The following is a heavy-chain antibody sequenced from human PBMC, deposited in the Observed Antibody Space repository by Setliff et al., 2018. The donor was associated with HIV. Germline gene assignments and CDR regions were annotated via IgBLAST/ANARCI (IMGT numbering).Heavy chain of an antibody. CDR2: MNPNSGNT. D-gene: IGHD3-10*01. V-gene: IGHV1-8*02. CDR3: ARGRSLVRGLGRPENYYMDV. Sequence: ASVKVSCKASGYTFTSYEINWVRQATGQGLEWMGWMNPNSGNTGYAQKFQGRVTMTRNTSISTAYMELRSLRCEDTAVDYLARGRSLVRGLGRPENYYMDVWGKGTTVTVSS. J-gene: IGHJ6*03. CDR1: GYTFTSYE.